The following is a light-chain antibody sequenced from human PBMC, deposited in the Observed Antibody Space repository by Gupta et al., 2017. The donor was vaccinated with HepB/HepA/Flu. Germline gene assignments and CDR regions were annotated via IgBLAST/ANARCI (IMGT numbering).Light chain of an antibody. Sequence: DIQMTQSPSSLSASVGDRVTITCRASQGIRDDLSWYQQKPGTAPKRLIYSASRVQNGVPSRFTGSGSGTXFTLTIXILQPEDSAIYYCQQHNGSPLTFGXGTRLEI. CDR3: QQHNGSPLT. CDR2: SAS. CDR1: QGIRDD. J-gene: IGKJ5*01. V-gene: IGKV1-17*01.